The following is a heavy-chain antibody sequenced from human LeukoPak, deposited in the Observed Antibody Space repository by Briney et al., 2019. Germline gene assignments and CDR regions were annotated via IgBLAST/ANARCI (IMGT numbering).Heavy chain of an antibody. J-gene: IGHJ4*02. CDR3: ARGVAADYYDHYGSSGGLDY. CDR1: GDSVSTNIAA. Sequence: SQTLSLTCAISGDSVSTNIAAWNWIRQSPSGGLEWLGRTYYRSKWLNDYAVSVRGRITITPGTSKNQFSLHLNSVTPEDTAVYYCARGVAADYYDHYGSSGGLDYWGQGTLVTVSS. D-gene: IGHD3-22*01. CDR2: TYYRSKWLN. V-gene: IGHV6-1*01.